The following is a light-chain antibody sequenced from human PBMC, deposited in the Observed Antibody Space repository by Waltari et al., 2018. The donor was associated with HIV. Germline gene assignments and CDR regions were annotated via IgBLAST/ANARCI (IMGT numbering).Light chain of an antibody. CDR1: QSVRGY. V-gene: IGKV3-11*01. J-gene: IGKJ4*01. CDR2: DGT. Sequence: EIVLTQSPATLSLSPGDRATLSCRASQSVRGYLAWYQQKPGQAPRLLIYDGTNRATGIPVRFSGSASGTDFTLTISSLEPEDFAVYYCQQRGDWPRTFGGGTKVEIK. CDR3: QQRGDWPRT.